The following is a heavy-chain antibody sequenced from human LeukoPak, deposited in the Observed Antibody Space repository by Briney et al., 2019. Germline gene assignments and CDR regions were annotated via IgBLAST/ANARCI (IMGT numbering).Heavy chain of an antibody. J-gene: IGHJ4*02. V-gene: IGHV1-69*05. CDR1: GGTFSSYA. CDR3: ASHLETYDSSGYYPFDY. Sequence: GASVKVSCKASGGTFSSYAISWVRQAPGQGLEWMGGIIPIFGTANYAQKFQGRVTITTDESTSTAYMELSSQRSEDTAVYYCASHLETYDSSGYYPFDYWGQGTLVTVSS. D-gene: IGHD3-22*01. CDR2: IIPIFGTA.